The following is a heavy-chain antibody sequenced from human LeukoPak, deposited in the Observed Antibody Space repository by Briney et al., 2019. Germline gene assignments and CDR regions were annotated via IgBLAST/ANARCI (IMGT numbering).Heavy chain of an antibody. V-gene: IGHV5-51*01. J-gene: IGHJ4*02. CDR2: IYPGDSDT. CDR3: ARLATSLRYFDWFHFDY. CDR1: GYSFTSYW. D-gene: IGHD3-9*01. Sequence: GESLKISCKGSGYSFTSYWIGWVRQMPGKGLEWMGIIYPGDSDTRYSPSFQGQVTISADKSISTAYLQWSSLKAPDTAMYYCARLATSLRYFDWFHFDYWGQGTLVTVSS.